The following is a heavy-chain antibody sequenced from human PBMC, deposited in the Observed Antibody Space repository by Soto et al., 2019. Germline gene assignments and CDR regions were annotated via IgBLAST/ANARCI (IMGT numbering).Heavy chain of an antibody. D-gene: IGHD3-22*01. CDR2: IYPGDSDT. CDR3: ERHKSSSGSYTIDY. V-gene: IGHV5-51*01. CDR1: GYSFTSYW. Sequence: GESLKISCKGSGYSFTSYWIGWVRQMPGKGLEWMGIIYPGDSDTRYSPSFQGQVTISADKSINTAYLQWSSLKASDTAIYYCERHKSSSGSYTIDYWGQVTLVTVSS. J-gene: IGHJ4*02.